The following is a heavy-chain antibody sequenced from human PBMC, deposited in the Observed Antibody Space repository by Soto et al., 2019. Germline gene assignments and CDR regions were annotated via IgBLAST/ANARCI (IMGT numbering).Heavy chain of an antibody. CDR2: IYHSGSI. V-gene: IGHV4-30-2*01. CDR3: PRSPLY. Sequence: PSETLSLTCAVSGGSLSSGGYSWSWIRQPPGKGLEWIGYIYHSGSIYYNPSLKSRVTISVDRSKNQFSLKLSSVTAADMVVCHRPRSPLYWGQRTPVTVSS. CDR1: GGSLSSGGYS. J-gene: IGHJ4*02.